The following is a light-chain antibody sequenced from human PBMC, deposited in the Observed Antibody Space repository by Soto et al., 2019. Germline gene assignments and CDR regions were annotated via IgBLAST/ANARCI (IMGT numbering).Light chain of an antibody. J-gene: IGLJ1*01. V-gene: IGLV2-23*02. Sequence: QSVLTQPASVSGSPGQSITFSCTGTSSDVGSYNLVSWYQQHPGKAPKLMISEVSKRPSGVSNRFPGSKSGNTASLTISGLQAEDEADYYCCSYAGSGTFYDFGTGTKVTVL. CDR2: EVS. CDR1: SSDVGSYNL. CDR3: CSYAGSGTFYD.